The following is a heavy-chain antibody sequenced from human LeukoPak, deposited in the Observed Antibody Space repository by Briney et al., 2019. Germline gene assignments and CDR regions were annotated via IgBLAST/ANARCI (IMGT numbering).Heavy chain of an antibody. Sequence: PSETLSLTCTVSGGSISSYYWSWIRQPPGKGLEWIGEINHSGSTNYNPSLKSRVTISVDTSKNQFSLKLSSVTAADTAVYYCARDPYSSSWNRNYYFDYWGQGTLVTVPS. V-gene: IGHV4-34*01. D-gene: IGHD6-13*01. CDR3: ARDPYSSSWNRNYYFDY. CDR2: INHSGST. CDR1: GGSISSYY. J-gene: IGHJ4*02.